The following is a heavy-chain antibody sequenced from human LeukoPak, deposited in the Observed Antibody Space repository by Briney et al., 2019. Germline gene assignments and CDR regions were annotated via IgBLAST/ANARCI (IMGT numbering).Heavy chain of an antibody. D-gene: IGHD3-16*01. CDR1: GYTFTSHY. V-gene: IGHV1-46*01. J-gene: IGHJ4*02. CDR2: FNPSGIST. CDR3: AKGGFFLREPPGY. Sequence: ASVKVSCKASGYTFTSHYMHWVRQAPGQGLEWMGIFNPSGISTSYARKFQGRVTMTRDMSTSTVYMELSSLRSEDTAVYYCAKGGFFLREPPGYWGQGTLVTVSS.